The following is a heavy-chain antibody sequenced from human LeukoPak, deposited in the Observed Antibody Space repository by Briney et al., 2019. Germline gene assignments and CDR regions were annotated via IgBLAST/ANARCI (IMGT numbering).Heavy chain of an antibody. CDR2: ISSCASTI. V-gene: IGHV3-48*03. J-gene: IGHJ4*02. CDR3: ARDHTVAGLDY. CDR1: GFTVSSHE. Sequence: GGCLRLSCAASGFTVSSHEMNWVSQDPGRGLEWVSYISSCASTIFYAHSVKGRFTISRDNAKNSLYLQMNSLRAEDTAVYYCARDHTVAGLDYWGQGTRDSVSS. D-gene: IGHD6-19*01.